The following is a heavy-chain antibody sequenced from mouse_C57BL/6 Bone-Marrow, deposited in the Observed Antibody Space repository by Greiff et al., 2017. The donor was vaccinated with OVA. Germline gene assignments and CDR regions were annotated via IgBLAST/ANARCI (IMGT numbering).Heavy chain of an antibody. CDR1: GYTFTDYY. CDR2: INPNNGGT. D-gene: IGHD2-3*01. J-gene: IGHJ2*01. V-gene: IGHV1-26*01. CDR3: ASEDDCYYRFDY. Sequence: VQLQQSGPELVKPGASVKMSCKASGYTFTDYYMNWVKQSHGKSLEWIGDINPNNGGTSYNQKFKGKATLTVDKSSSTAYMELRSLTSEDSAVYYCASEDDCYYRFDYWGQGTTLTVSS.